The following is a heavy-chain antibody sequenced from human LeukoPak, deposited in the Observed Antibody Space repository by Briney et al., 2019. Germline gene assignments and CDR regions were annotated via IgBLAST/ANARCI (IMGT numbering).Heavy chain of an antibody. V-gene: IGHV1-18*01. CDR2: ISAYNGNT. J-gene: IGHJ5*02. Sequence: ASVKVSRKASGYTFTSYGFSWVRQAPGQGLEWMGWISAYNGNTNYAQKLQGRVTMTTDTSTSTAYMELRSLRSDDTAVYYCARIFLSVVAPKRWFDPWGQGTLVTVSS. D-gene: IGHD4-23*01. CDR1: GYTFTSYG. CDR3: ARIFLSVVAPKRWFDP.